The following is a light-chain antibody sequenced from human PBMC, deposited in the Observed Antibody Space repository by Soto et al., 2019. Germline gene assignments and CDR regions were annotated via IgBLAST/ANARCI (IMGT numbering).Light chain of an antibody. CDR1: QDIKYW. Sequence: DIQMTQSPSSVSASVGDRVTISCRASQDIKYWLAWYQQKPGKAPQLLIYAASNLQSGVPSRFSGSGSGTDFTLTISSLQPEDFATYYCQQANSFPPTFGQGTKVEIK. CDR3: QQANSFPPT. J-gene: IGKJ1*01. CDR2: AAS. V-gene: IGKV1-12*01.